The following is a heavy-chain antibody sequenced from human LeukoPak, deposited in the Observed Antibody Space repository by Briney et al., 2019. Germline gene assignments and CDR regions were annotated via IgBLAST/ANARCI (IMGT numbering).Heavy chain of an antibody. Sequence: PGGSLILSCAASGFTFSSYAMSWVRQAPGEGLEWVSAITDSGGSTYYSDSVKGRFTISRDNSKNTLYLQMNTLRAEDTAIYYCAKGSSGSRPYYFDYWGQGTLVTVSS. D-gene: IGHD3-22*01. CDR1: GFTFSSYA. J-gene: IGHJ4*02. V-gene: IGHV3-23*01. CDR2: ITDSGGST. CDR3: AKGSSGSRPYYFDY.